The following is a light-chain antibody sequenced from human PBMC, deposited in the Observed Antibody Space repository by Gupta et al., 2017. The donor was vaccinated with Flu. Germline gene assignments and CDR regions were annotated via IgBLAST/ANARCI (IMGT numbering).Light chain of an antibody. Sequence: GDALPNQYVYWFQQRPGQAPTLLIYKDSERPSGIPERFSGSRTGTTVTLTISGVQAEDEADYYCQSADSSSTYYVFGTGTKVTVL. V-gene: IGLV3-25*03. CDR2: KDS. J-gene: IGLJ1*01. CDR1: ALPNQY. CDR3: QSADSSSTYYV.